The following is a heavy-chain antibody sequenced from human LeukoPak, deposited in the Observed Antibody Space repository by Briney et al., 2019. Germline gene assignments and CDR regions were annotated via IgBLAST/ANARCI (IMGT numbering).Heavy chain of an antibody. D-gene: IGHD3-16*01. CDR1: GFTFSNAW. Sequence: PGGSLRLSCVASGFTFSNAWMTWVRQAPGKGLEWVGRIKSKANGGARDYAAPVTGRFTISRDDSENTLYLQMNSLKTEDTGVYYCLLWDYYVMDVWGKGTTVTVSS. J-gene: IGHJ6*04. CDR3: LLWDYYVMDV. V-gene: IGHV3-15*01. CDR2: IKSKANGGAR.